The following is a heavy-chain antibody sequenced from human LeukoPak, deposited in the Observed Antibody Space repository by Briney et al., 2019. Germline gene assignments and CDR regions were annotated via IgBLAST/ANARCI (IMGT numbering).Heavy chain of an antibody. CDR1: GGSISSTSYF. CDR3: ATGSPGRQPHFFDY. CDR2: FYYSGST. Sequence: SETLSLTCTVSGGSISSTSYFWGWIRQPPGKGLEWIGTFYYSGSTYYNPSLESRVTISVDMSKNQFSLKLSSVIAADTAVYYCATGSPGRQPHFFDYWGQGTLVTVSS. D-gene: IGHD3-10*01. V-gene: IGHV4-39*01. J-gene: IGHJ4*02.